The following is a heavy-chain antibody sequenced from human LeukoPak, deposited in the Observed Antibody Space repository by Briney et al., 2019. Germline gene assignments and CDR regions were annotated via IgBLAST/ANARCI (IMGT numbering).Heavy chain of an antibody. J-gene: IGHJ6*02. CDR1: GGTFSGYA. CDR3: ANAVAGNYYYYGMDV. Sequence: ASVKVSCKASGGTFSGYAISWVRQAPGQGLEWMGGIIPIFGTANYAQKFQGRVTITADESTSTAYMELSSLRSEDTAVYYCANAVAGNYYYYGMDVWGQGTTVTVSS. CDR2: IIPIFGTA. V-gene: IGHV1-69*13. D-gene: IGHD6-19*01.